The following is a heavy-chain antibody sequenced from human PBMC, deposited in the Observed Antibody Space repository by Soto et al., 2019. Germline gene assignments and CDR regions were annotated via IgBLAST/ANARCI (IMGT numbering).Heavy chain of an antibody. CDR3: ARATWSGYIYYYYYMDV. CDR1: GFTFSSYW. J-gene: IGHJ6*03. Sequence: GGSLRLSCAASGFTFSSYWMSWVRQAPGKGLEWVANIKQDGSEKYYVDSVKGRFTISRDNAKNSLYLQMNSLRAEDTAVYYCARATWSGYIYYYYYMDVWGKGTTVTVSS. D-gene: IGHD3-3*01. V-gene: IGHV3-7*01. CDR2: IKQDGSEK.